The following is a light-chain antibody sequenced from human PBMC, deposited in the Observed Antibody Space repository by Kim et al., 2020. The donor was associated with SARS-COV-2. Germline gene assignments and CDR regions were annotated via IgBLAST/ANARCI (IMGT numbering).Light chain of an antibody. CDR3: QQFYSYPIT. CDR1: QGISSA. CDR2: DAS. J-gene: IGKJ5*01. V-gene: IGKV1-13*02. Sequence: AFVGDSVTITCRASQGISSALAWYQQTSGKAPKLLIYDASNLESGVPSRISGSGSGTDFTLTISSVQPEDFATYYCQQFYSYPITFGQGTRLEIK.